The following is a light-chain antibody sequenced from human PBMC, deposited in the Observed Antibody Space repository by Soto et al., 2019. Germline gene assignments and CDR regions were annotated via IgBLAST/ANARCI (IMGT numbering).Light chain of an antibody. CDR1: SSNIGSNY. V-gene: IGLV1-47*01. J-gene: IGLJ2*01. Sequence: QSVLPQPPSASGTPGQRGTIACSGSSSNIGSNYVYWYQQLPGTAPKLLIYRNNQRPSGVPDRFSGSKSGTSASLAISGLRSEDEADYYCAAWDYSLSGVVFGGGTKVTVL. CDR2: RNN. CDR3: AAWDYSLSGVV.